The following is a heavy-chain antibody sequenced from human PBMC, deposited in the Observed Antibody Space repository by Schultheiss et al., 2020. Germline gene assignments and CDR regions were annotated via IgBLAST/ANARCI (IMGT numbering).Heavy chain of an antibody. CDR1: GFTFSTYA. Sequence: GESLKISCAASGFTFSTYAMHWVRQAPGKGLEWVAVMSYDGRNKYYTDSVKGRFTISRDNSKNTLYLHMNSLRVEDTAVYYCAKDRWERLLGGKIDDWGQGTTVTVS. CDR3: AKDRWERLLGGKIDD. CDR2: MSYDGRNK. V-gene: IGHV3-30*04. D-gene: IGHD1-26*01. J-gene: IGHJ6*02.